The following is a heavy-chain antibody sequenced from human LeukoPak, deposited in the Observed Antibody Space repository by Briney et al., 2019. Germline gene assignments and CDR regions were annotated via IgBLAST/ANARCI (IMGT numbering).Heavy chain of an antibody. CDR1: GGSISSYY. D-gene: IGHD3-3*01. CDR3: ARGPYDFWSGYLRRNWFDP. J-gene: IGHJ5*02. Sequence: SETLSLTCTVSGGSISSYYWSWIRQPPGKGLEWIGYIYYSGSTNYNPSLKSRVTISVDTSKNQFSLKLSSVTAADTAVYYCARGPYDFWSGYLRRNWFDPWGQGTLVTVSS. V-gene: IGHV4-59*01. CDR2: IYYSGST.